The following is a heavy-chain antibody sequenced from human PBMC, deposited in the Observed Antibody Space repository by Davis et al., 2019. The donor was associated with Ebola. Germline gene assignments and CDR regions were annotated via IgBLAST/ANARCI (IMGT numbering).Heavy chain of an antibody. CDR1: GSTSGDYK. D-gene: IGHD2-2*03. CDR3: AREGISAWISVGFDY. Sequence: GESLKIPCSSSGSTSGDYKMRWVRQAPGKGLEWVGFIRSKAYGGTAEYAASVKGRFTISIDDSQSIAYLQMNSLKTEDTAVYYCAREGISAWISVGFDYWGQGTLGTVSS. J-gene: IGHJ4*02. V-gene: IGHV3-49*04. CDR2: IRSKAYGGTA.